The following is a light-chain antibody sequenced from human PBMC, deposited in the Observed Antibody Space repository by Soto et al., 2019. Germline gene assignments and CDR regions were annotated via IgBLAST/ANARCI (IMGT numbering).Light chain of an antibody. Sequence: QSVLTQPASVSGSPGQSITISCTYNLVSWYQQHPGKAPKLMIYEGNKRPSGGSNRFSGSKSGNTASLTISGLQAEDEADYYCCSYAGQRVVFGGGTKLTVL. CDR3: CSYAGQRVV. V-gene: IGLV2-23*01. J-gene: IGLJ2*01. CDR1: NL. CDR2: EGN.